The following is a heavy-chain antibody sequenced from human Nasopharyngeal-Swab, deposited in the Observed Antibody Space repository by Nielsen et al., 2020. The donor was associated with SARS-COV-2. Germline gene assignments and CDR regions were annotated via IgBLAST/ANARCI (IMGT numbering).Heavy chain of an antibody. CDR1: GCTFSSYW. V-gene: IGHV3-74*01. CDR2: ISPDGSTT. Sequence: GESLKISCAASGCTFSSYWMHWVRQAPGKGPVWVPRISPDGSTTGYADSVKGRFTISRDNAKSTLYLQINSLRADDTAVYYCTRDFDAATGYWGQGTLVTVSS. D-gene: IGHD5-18*01. CDR3: TRDFDAATGY. J-gene: IGHJ4*02.